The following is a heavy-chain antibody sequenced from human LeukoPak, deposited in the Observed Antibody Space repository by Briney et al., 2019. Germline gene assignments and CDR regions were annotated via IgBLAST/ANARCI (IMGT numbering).Heavy chain of an antibody. CDR3: AGRKVYCDFGRYLHF. Sequence: ASVKVSCKPVEGTFCTYAIIGVRWAPGQELEWMGRINPILGIANYAQKFQGRVTITADKSTSTAYMELSSLRSEDTAVYYCAGRKVYCDFGRYLHFWGQGTLVTVSS. CDR2: INPILGIA. D-gene: IGHD4-17*01. CDR1: EGTFCTYA. V-gene: IGHV1-69*04. J-gene: IGHJ4*02.